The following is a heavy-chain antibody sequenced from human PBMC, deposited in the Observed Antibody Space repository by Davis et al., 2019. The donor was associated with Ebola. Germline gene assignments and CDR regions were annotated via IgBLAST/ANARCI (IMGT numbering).Heavy chain of an antibody. J-gene: IGHJ6*02. CDR1: GGTFSSYA. D-gene: IGHD2-2*01. CDR2: IIPILGIA. CDR3: ARGRGGRYCSSTSCYSYYYGMDV. V-gene: IGHV1-69*04. Sequence: AASVKVSCKASGGTFSSYAISWVRQAPGQGLEWMGRIIPILGIANYAQKFQGRVTITADESTSTAYMELSSLRSEDTAVYYCARGRGGRYCSSTSCYSYYYGMDVWGQGTTVTVSS.